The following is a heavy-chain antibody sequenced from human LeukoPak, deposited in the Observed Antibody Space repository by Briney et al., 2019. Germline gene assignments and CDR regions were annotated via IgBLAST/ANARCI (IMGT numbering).Heavy chain of an antibody. V-gene: IGHV4-39*01. Sequence: KPSETLSLTCTVSGGSISSSSYYWGWIRQPPGKGLEWIGSIYYSGSTYYNPSLKSRVTISVDTSKNQFSLKLSSVTAADTAVYYCATATIWFGEPYNAFDIWGQGTMVTVSS. CDR1: GGSISSSSYY. CDR3: ATATIWFGEPYNAFDI. J-gene: IGHJ3*02. CDR2: IYYSGST. D-gene: IGHD3-10*01.